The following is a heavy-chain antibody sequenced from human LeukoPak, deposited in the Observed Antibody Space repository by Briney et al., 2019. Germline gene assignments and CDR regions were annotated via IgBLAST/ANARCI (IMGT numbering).Heavy chain of an antibody. CDR1: GGSISSYY. D-gene: IGHD1-26*01. CDR2: IYYSGST. V-gene: IGHV4-59*01. CDR3: ARGPGGGSYSDAFDI. Sequence: SETLSLTCTVSGGSISSYYWSWIRRPPGKGLEWIGYIYYSGSTNYNPSLKSRVTISVDTSKNQFSLKLSSVTAADTAVYYCARGPGGGSYSDAFDIWGQGTMVTVSS. J-gene: IGHJ3*02.